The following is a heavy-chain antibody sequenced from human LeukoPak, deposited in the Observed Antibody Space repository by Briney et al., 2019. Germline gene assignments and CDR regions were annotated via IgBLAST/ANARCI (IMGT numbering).Heavy chain of an antibody. V-gene: IGHV3-15*01. CDR2: IKSKTDGGTT. CDR1: GLTFSNAW. CDR3: TALGAASEY. Sequence: GGSLRLSCVGSGLTFSNAWMSWIRQAPGKGLQWVGHIKSKTDGGTTEYAAPVKGRFTISRDDSKNTLYLQLNSLKNEDTAPYYCTALGAASEYWGQGTLVTVSS. D-gene: IGHD2-15*01. J-gene: IGHJ4*02.